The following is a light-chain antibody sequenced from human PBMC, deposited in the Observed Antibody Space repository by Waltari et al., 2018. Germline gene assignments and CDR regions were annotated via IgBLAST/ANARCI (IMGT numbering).Light chain of an antibody. CDR1: QSISRW. CDR2: KAS. CDR3: QQYNSYPYT. J-gene: IGKJ2*01. Sequence: DIQMTQSPSTLSASVGDRVTITCRARQSISRWLAWYQQKPGKAPNLLIYKASNLETGVPPRFSGSESGTEFTLTISSLQPDDFATYYCQQYNSYPYTFGQGTKLEIK. V-gene: IGKV1-5*03.